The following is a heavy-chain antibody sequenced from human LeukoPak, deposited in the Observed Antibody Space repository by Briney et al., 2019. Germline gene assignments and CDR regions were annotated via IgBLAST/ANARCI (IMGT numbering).Heavy chain of an antibody. CDR3: ASYLRGYMDV. V-gene: IGHV3-21*01. CDR2: ISSSSSYI. D-gene: IGHD3-10*01. J-gene: IGHJ6*03. CDR1: GFTFSSYS. Sequence: GGSLRLSXAASGFTFSSYSMNWVRQTPGKGLEWVSSISSSSSYIYYADSVKGRFTISRDNAKNSLYLQMNSLRAEDTAVYYCASYLRGYMDVWGKGTTVTVSS.